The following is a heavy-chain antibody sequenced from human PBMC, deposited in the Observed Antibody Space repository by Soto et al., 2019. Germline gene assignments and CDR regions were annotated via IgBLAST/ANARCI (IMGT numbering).Heavy chain of an antibody. D-gene: IGHD6-13*01. CDR1: SGSISSSNW. CDR2: IYHSGST. J-gene: IGHJ5*02. V-gene: IGHV4-4*02. Sequence: QVQLQESGPGLVKPSGTLSLTCAVSSGSISSSNWWSWVRQPPGKGLEWIGEIYHSGSTNYNPSLKSRVTISVDKSKNQFSLKLSSVTAADTAVYYCARETPGYSSSWYRPRTHWFDPWGQGTLVTVSS. CDR3: ARETPGYSSSWYRPRTHWFDP.